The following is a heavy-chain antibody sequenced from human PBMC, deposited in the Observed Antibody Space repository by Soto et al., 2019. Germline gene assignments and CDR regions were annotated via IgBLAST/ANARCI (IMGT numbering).Heavy chain of an antibody. CDR3: ARSPRLADLGGFDI. CDR2: IILIFGIA. D-gene: IGHD6-19*01. V-gene: IGHV1-69*10. Sequence: ASVKVSCKASGGTFSSDAISGVRQAPGQGLEWMGVIILIFGIANYAQKFQGRVTITADKSTSTAYMEVSRLRSEDTAVYYCARSPRLADLGGFDIWGQGTMVTVSS. J-gene: IGHJ3*02. CDR1: GGTFSSDA.